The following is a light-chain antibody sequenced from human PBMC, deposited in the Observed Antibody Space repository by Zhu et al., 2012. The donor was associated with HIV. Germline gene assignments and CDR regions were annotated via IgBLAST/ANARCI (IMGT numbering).Light chain of an antibody. V-gene: IGKV1-27*01. CDR1: QGISKY. CDR3: QKXNSAPRT. J-gene: IGKJ1*01. Sequence: DIQMTQSPSSLSASVGDTVIITCRASQGISKYLAWYQQKPGNAPKLLIFDASTLQSGVPSRFRGSRSGTEFTLTIDSLQPEDVAVYYCQKXNSAPRTFGQETKVEIK. CDR2: DAS.